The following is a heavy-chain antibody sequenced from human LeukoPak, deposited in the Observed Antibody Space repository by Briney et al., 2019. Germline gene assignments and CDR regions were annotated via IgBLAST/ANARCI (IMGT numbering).Heavy chain of an antibody. CDR1: GFTFSRYS. J-gene: IGHJ4*02. CDR3: ARAPTVLVGYCSSSSCQADY. V-gene: IGHV3-21*01. D-gene: IGHD2-2*01. CDR2: IDPSSTYI. Sequence: PGGSLRLSCAASGFTFSRYSLNWVRQAPGKGLEWVSAIDPSSTYIYYADSVKGRFTISRDNAENSLYLQMNSLRVEDTAVYYCARAPTVLVGYCSSSSCQADYWGQGTLVTVSS.